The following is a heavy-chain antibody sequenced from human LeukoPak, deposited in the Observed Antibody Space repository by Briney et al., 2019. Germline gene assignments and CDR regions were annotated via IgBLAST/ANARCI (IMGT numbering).Heavy chain of an antibody. CDR2: ISSSSSYI. V-gene: IGHV3-21*01. CDR1: GFTFSSYS. CDR3: ARTGCSSMSCPFAY. Sequence: GGSLRLSCAASGFTFSSYSMSWVRQAPGKGLEWVSLISSSSSYIYYADSVKGRFTISRDNAQNSLYLQMNSLRAEDTAVYYCARTGCSSMSCPFAYWGQGTLVTVSS. D-gene: IGHD2-2*01. J-gene: IGHJ4*02.